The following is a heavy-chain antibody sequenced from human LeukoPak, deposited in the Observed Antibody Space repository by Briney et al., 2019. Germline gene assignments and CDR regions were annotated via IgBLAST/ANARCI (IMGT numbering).Heavy chain of an antibody. V-gene: IGHV5-51*01. Sequence: GESLKISCEASGYSFTSHWIGWVRQMPGKSLEWMGIIYPGDSDTRYSPSFQGQVTISADKSISTAYLQWSSLKASDTAMYYCAIRDYYDRGFDYWGQGTLVTVSS. D-gene: IGHD3-22*01. CDR3: AIRDYYDRGFDY. CDR2: IYPGDSDT. J-gene: IGHJ4*02. CDR1: GYSFTSHW.